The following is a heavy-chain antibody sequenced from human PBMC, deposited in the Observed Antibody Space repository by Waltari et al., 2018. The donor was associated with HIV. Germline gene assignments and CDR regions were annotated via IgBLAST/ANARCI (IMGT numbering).Heavy chain of an antibody. CDR2: IKQDGGEK. CDR1: GFTFSLYW. D-gene: IGHD2-8*01. V-gene: IGHV3-7*01. CDR3: ARMGLMMYAIGAFDI. J-gene: IGHJ3*02. Sequence: EVQLVESGGGLVQPGGSLRLSCAASGFTFSLYWMSWVRQAPGKGLEWVAKIKQDGGEKHYVDSLKGRFTISRDNAKKSLYLQMNSLRAEDTAVYYCARMGLMMYAIGAFDIWGQGTMVTVSS.